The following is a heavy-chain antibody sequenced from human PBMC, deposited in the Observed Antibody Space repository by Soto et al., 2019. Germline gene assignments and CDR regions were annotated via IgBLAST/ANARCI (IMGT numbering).Heavy chain of an antibody. V-gene: IGHV5-51*01. D-gene: IGHD3-10*01. Sequence: GESLKISCKGSGYTFSTYWIAWVRQMPGKGLEWMGIIYPGDSDTKYSPAFQGQVTISADKSINTAYLQWTSLEASDTAMYYCARKFAPEFFDSWGQGTLVTVS. CDR3: ARKFAPEFFDS. CDR2: IYPGDSDT. CDR1: GYTFSTYW. J-gene: IGHJ4*02.